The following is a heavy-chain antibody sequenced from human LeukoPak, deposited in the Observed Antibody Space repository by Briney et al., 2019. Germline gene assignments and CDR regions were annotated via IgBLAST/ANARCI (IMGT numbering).Heavy chain of an antibody. J-gene: IGHJ4*02. CDR3: ARRAMIAAAGTGFDY. Sequence: SETLSLTCTVSGGSISSSSYYWGSIRQPPGKGLEWIGCIYYSESTYYKPSLKSRVTISVDTAKNQFSLKLSSVTAADTAVYYCARRAMIAAAGTGFDYWGQGTLVTVSS. V-gene: IGHV4-39*01. CDR2: IYYSEST. D-gene: IGHD6-13*01. CDR1: GGSISSSSYY.